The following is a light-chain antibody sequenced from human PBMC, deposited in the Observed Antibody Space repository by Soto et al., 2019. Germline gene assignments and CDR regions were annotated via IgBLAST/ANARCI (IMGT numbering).Light chain of an antibody. V-gene: IGKV1-39*01. CDR2: AAS. Sequence: DIPMTQSPSSLSASVGDRVTITCQASQDISNYLNWYQQKPGKAPKLLIYAASSLQSGVPSRFSGSGSGTDFTLTISSLQPEDFATYYCQQSYSTPRSFGQGTRLEIK. J-gene: IGKJ5*01. CDR1: QDISNY. CDR3: QQSYSTPRS.